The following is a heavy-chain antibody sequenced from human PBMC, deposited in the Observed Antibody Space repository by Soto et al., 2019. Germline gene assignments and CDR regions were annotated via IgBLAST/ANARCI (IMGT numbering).Heavy chain of an antibody. CDR3: ARDGYCSGGSGCYYYYMDV. V-gene: IGHV4-39*02. J-gene: IGHJ6*03. CDR1: GASISSSGNY. D-gene: IGHD2-15*01. Sequence: SETLSLTCTVSGASISSSGNYWGWIRQPPGKGLEWIGSIYYSGSTYYNPSLKSRVTISVDTSKNQFSLKLSSVTAADTAVYYCARDGYCSGGSGCYYYYMDVWGKGTTVTVS. CDR2: IYYSGST.